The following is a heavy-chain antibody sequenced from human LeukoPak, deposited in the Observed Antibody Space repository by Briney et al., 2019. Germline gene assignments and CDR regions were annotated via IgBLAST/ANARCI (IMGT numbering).Heavy chain of an antibody. CDR1: GFTFSSYA. V-gene: IGHV3-23*01. CDR3: AKDRRRTYYYDSSAPFDY. J-gene: IGHJ4*02. D-gene: IGHD3-22*01. CDR2: ISGSGGST. Sequence: GGSLRLSCAASGFTFSSYAMSWVRQAPGKGLEWVSAISGSGGSTYYADSVKGRFTISRDNSKNTLYLQMNSLRAEDTAVYYCAKDRRRTYYYDSSAPFDYWGQGTLVTVSS.